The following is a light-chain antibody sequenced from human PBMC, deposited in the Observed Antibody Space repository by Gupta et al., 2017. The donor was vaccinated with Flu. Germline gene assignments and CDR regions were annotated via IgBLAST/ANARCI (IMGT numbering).Light chain of an antibody. J-gene: IGKJ5*01. Sequence: IQLTQSPSFLSASVGDRVTITCRASQGITSYLAWYQQKPGKAPRLLIYAASTLQSGVPSRFSGSGSGTKFTLTVSSLQPEDFATYYCQQLNSYPFSFGQGTRLEIK. CDR2: AAS. CDR3: QQLNSYPFS. V-gene: IGKV1-9*01. CDR1: QGITSY.